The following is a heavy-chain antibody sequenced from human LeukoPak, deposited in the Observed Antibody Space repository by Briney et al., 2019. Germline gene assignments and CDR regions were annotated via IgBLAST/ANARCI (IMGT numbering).Heavy chain of an antibody. CDR1: GFTFSSYS. D-gene: IGHD5-18*01. J-gene: IGHJ4*02. CDR2: ISSSSSYI. V-gene: IGHV3-21*01. Sequence: NTGGSLRLSCAASGFTFSSYSMNWVRQAPGKGLEWVSSISSSSSYIYYADSVKGRFTISRDSAKNSLYLQMNSLRAEDTAVYYCARDLLGEARIGLQLWSPTDYWGQGTLVTVSS. CDR3: ARDLLGEARIGLQLWSPTDY.